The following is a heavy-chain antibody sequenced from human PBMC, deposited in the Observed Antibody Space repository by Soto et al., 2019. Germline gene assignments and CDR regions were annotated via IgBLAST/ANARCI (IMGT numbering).Heavy chain of an antibody. J-gene: IGHJ6*02. D-gene: IGHD2-2*01. Sequence: QLQLQGSGSRLVKPSQTLSLSCTVSGGSISSAGYSWSWIRQSPGTDLEWIGYIYHSVNAFSNPSLESRVTMSLDRSRNQFSLNLTSVTAAVTAVYFCASSSQVLSFYALDVWGQGTTVVVSS. CDR3: ASSSQVLSFYALDV. CDR1: GGSISSAGYS. CDR2: IYHSVNA. V-gene: IGHV4-30-2*06.